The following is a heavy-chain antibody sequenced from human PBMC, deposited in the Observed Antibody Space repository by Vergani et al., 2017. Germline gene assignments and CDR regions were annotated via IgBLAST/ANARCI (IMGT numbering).Heavy chain of an antibody. D-gene: IGHD6-13*01. Sequence: QVQLQESGPGLVKPSETLSLTCTVSGGSVSSGSYYWSWIRQPPGKGLEWIGYIYSTGSTHHNPSLRRRINMSVDTSKNQFSLKLNSVTAADTAMYYCAGDTHSWQRADRWGQGLLVSVSS. V-gene: IGHV4-61*01. J-gene: IGHJ5*02. CDR1: GGSVSSGSYY. CDR2: IYSTGST. CDR3: AGDTHSWQRADR.